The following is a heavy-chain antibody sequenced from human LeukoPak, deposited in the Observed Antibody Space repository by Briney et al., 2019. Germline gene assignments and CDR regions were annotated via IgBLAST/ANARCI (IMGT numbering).Heavy chain of an antibody. Sequence: GGSLRLSCVASRFPFSSYWMTWVRQAPGKGLEWVANIKQDGSKKSYVDSVKGRFTISRDNAKNSLYLQMNSLRAEDTAIYYCTRVGYIDEGIDYWGQGTLVTVSS. CDR1: RFPFSSYW. CDR2: IKQDGSKK. J-gene: IGHJ4*02. CDR3: TRVGYIDEGIDY. V-gene: IGHV3-7*04. D-gene: IGHD5-24*01.